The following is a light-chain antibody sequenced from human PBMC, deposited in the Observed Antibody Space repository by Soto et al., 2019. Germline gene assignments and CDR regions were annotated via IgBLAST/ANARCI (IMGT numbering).Light chain of an antibody. Sequence: EIVLTQSPGTLSLSPGERATLSCRASQSVSTSLAWYQQKPGQAPRLLIYDASKRATGIPARFSGGGSGTDFTLTISSLEPEDFAVYYCQHREDWPLTFGGGTKVDIK. J-gene: IGKJ4*01. CDR2: DAS. V-gene: IGKV3-11*01. CDR1: QSVSTS. CDR3: QHREDWPLT.